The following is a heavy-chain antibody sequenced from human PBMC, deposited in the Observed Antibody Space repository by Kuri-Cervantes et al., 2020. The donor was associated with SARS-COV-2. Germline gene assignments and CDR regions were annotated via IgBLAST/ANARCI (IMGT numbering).Heavy chain of an antibody. D-gene: IGHD3-22*01. V-gene: IGHV4-39*01. J-gene: IGHJ2*01. Sequence: SETLSLSCTVSGGSISSSSYYWGWIRQPPGKGLEWIGSIYYSGSTYYNPSLKSRVAISVDTSKNQFALKLSSVTAADTAVYYCARHLNYYDSSVYYRTWYFDLWGRGTLVTVSS. CDR2: IYYSGST. CDR3: ARHLNYYDSSVYYRTWYFDL. CDR1: GGSISSSSYY.